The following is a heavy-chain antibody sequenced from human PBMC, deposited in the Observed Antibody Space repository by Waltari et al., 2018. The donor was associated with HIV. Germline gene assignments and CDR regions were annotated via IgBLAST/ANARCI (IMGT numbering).Heavy chain of an antibody. Sequence: EVQLLESGGGLVLPGGSLRLSCGASGFTFSRFVMTWVRQAPGEGLDWVAVVSSSGETAVYAASVAGRLTISRDNSKNTVCLEMTSLRVEDTAVYYCAKGGPNLAPSSIDSWGQGTLVTVSS. CDR3: AKGGPNLAPSSIDS. V-gene: IGHV3-23*01. CDR2: VSSSGETA. CDR1: GFTFSRFV. D-gene: IGHD2-21*01. J-gene: IGHJ4*02.